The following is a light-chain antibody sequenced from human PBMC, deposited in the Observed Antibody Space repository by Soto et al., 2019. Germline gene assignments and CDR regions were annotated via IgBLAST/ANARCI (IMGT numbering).Light chain of an antibody. Sequence: EIVMTQSPATLSVSPGERATLSCRASQSVSANFAWYQHKPGQAPRLLIYGASTRATGIPARFSGSESGTEFTLTISSLQSEDLAVYDCEQYNYWPPLTFGGGTKVEIK. CDR2: GAS. J-gene: IGKJ4*01. V-gene: IGKV3-15*01. CDR3: EQYNYWPPLT. CDR1: QSVSAN.